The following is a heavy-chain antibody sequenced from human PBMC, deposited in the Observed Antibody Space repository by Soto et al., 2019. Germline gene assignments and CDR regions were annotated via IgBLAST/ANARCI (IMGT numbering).Heavy chain of an antibody. CDR3: ASSLGYCSSTSCYPYYYGMDV. CDR1: GGSISSYY. Sequence: LSLTCTVSGGSISSYYWSWIRQPPGKGLEWIGYIYYSGSTNYNPSLKSRVTISVDTSKNQFSLKLSSVTAADTAVYYCASSLGYCSSTSCYPYYYGMDVWAKGPRSPSP. CDR2: IYYSGST. J-gene: IGHJ6*02. V-gene: IGHV4-59*01. D-gene: IGHD2-2*01.